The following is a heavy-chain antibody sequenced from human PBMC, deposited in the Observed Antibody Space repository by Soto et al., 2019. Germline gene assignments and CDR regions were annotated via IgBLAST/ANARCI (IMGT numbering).Heavy chain of an antibody. CDR2: ISSSSSYI. D-gene: IGHD3-22*01. CDR1: GFTFSSYS. V-gene: IGHV3-21*01. Sequence: GGSLRLSCAASGFTFSSYSMNWVRQAPGKGLEWVSSISSSSSYIYYADSVKGRFTISRDNAKNSLYLQMNSLRAEDTAVYYCARDHGYYDSSGYSDDAFDIWGQGTMVTVSS. CDR3: ARDHGYYDSSGYSDDAFDI. J-gene: IGHJ3*02.